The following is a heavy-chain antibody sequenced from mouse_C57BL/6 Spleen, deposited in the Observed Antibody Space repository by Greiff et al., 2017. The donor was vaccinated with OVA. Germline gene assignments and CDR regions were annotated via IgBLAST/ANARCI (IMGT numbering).Heavy chain of an antibody. V-gene: IGHV14-3*01. CDR1: GFNIKNTY. CDR2: IDPANGKT. CDR3: ALGKAAQARGRFYY. D-gene: IGHD3-2*02. Sequence: EVKLPESVAELVRPGASVKLSCTASGFNIKNTYMHWVKQRPEQGLEWIGRIDPANGKTKYAPKFQGKATITADTSSNTAYLQLSSLTSEDTAIYYCALGKAAQARGRFYYWGQGTTLTVSS. J-gene: IGHJ2*01.